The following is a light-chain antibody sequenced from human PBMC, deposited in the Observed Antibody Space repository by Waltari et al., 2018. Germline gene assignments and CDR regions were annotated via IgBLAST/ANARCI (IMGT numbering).Light chain of an antibody. CDR3: SSYTNSSTLWV. CDR1: SSDVGGYNY. CDR2: DVS. V-gene: IGLV2-14*03. J-gene: IGLJ3*02. Sequence: QSALTQPASVSGSPGQSITISCTGTSSDVGGYNYVSWYQQHPGKAPKLMISDVSNRPSGVSNRFSGSKSGNTASLTISGLQAEDGADYYCSSYTNSSTLWVFGGGTKLTVL.